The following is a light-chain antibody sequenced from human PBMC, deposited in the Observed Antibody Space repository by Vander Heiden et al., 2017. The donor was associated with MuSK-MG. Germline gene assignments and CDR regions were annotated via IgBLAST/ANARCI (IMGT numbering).Light chain of an antibody. CDR2: GAF. V-gene: IGKV1-39*01. Sequence: DIQITQSPSSLSASIGDRVTITCRASQSISSNLNWYQQKPGKAPKLLIYGAFSLQSGVPSRFSGSGSGTDFTLTINRLQPEDFATYYCQERSSTSWTFGQGTKVXIK. CDR1: QSISSN. J-gene: IGKJ1*01. CDR3: QERSSTSWT.